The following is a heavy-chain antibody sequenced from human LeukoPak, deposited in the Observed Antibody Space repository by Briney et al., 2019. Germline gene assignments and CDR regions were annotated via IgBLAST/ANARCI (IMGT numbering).Heavy chain of an antibody. V-gene: IGHV1-69*05. CDR3: AATMVRGNTLDY. D-gene: IGHD3-10*01. CDR2: IIPIFGTA. J-gene: IGHJ4*02. CDR1: GGTFSSYA. Sequence: GASVKVSCKASGGTFSSYAISWVRQAPGQGLEWMGRIIPIFGTANYAQKFQGRVTITTDESTSTACMVLSSLRSEDTAVYYCAATMVRGNTLDYWGQGTLVTVSS.